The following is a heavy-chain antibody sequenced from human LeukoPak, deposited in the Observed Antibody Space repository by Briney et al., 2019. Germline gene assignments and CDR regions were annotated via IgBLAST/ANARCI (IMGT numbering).Heavy chain of an antibody. V-gene: IGHV4-34*01. CDR2: INHSGST. CDR3: ARRGQQQLGT. J-gene: IGHJ5*02. Sequence: GTLRLSCAASGFTFSSYGMSWIRQPPGKGLEWIGEINHSGSTNYNPSLKSRVTISVDTSKNQFSLKLSSVTAADTAVYYCARRGQQQLGTWGQGTLVTVSS. CDR1: GFTFSSYG. D-gene: IGHD6-13*01.